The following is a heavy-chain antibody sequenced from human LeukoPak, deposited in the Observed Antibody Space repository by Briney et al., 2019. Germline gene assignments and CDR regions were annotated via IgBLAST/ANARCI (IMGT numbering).Heavy chain of an antibody. CDR3: AREDSGNYYFDF. CDR2: ISGSGGFT. CDR1: GFTFSSYT. D-gene: IGHD1-26*01. J-gene: IGHJ4*02. Sequence: QPGGSLRLSCAASGFTFSSYTMSWVRQAPGKGLEWVSAISGSGGFTYYADSVKGRFTISRDNSKNTLFLQMNSLRAEDTAVYYCAREDSGNYYFDFWGQGTLVTVSS. V-gene: IGHV3-23*01.